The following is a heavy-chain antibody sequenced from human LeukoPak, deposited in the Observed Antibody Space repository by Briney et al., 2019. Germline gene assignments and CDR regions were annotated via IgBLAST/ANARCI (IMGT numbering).Heavy chain of an antibody. CDR3: ARSTDIVVVVASPPRYYYGMDV. D-gene: IGHD2-15*01. V-gene: IGHV3-53*04. J-gene: IGHJ6*02. CDR1: GFTVSSNH. Sequence: GGSLRLSCAASGFTVSSNHMSWVRQAPGKGLEWVSVIYSGGSTYYADSVKDRFTISRHNSKNTLYLQMNSLRAEDTAVYYCARSTDIVVVVASPPRYYYGMDVWGQGTTVTVSS. CDR2: IYSGGST.